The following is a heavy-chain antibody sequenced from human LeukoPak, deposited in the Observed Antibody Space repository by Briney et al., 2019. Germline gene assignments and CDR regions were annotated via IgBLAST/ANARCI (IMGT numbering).Heavy chain of an antibody. J-gene: IGHJ3*02. CDR2: INPNSGGT. CDR3: ARGGKVMISEVRGAPASRHGFDI. V-gene: IGHV1-2*02. Sequence: ASVKVSCKASGYTFSGYYVNWVRQAPGQGLEWMGWINPNSGGTKYAQKIQGRVTMTRDTSISTAYMELSSLRSDDTAVYYCARGGKVMISEVRGAPASRHGFDIWGQGTMVTVSS. D-gene: IGHD3-10*01. CDR1: GYTFSGYY.